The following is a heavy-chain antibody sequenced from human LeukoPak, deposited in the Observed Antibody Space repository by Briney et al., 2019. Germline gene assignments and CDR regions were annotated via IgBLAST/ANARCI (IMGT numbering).Heavy chain of an antibody. CDR1: GFTVSSNY. CDR2: IYSSGST. D-gene: IGHD1-1*01. V-gene: IGHV3-66*01. CDR3: AKAGSDDCFDY. Sequence: GGSLRLSCAASGFTVSSNYMSWVRQAPGKGLEWVSVIYSSGSTYYADSVKGRFTISRDNSKNTLYLQMNSLRAEDTAVYYCAKAGSDDCFDYWGQGTLVTVSS. J-gene: IGHJ4*02.